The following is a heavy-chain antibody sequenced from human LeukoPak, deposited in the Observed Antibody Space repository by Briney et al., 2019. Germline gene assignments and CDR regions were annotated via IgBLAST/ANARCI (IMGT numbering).Heavy chain of an antibody. V-gene: IGHV3-23*01. CDR3: AKEGGPYYDFWSGYYSFDY. J-gene: IGHJ4*02. D-gene: IGHD3-3*01. Sequence: GGSLRLSCAASGFTFSSYAMSWVRQAPGKGLEWVSTISGSGGSTYYADSVKGRFIISRDNSKNTLYLQMNSLRAEDTAVYYCAKEGGPYYDFWSGYYSFDYWGQGTLVTVSS. CDR2: ISGSGGST. CDR1: GFTFSSYA.